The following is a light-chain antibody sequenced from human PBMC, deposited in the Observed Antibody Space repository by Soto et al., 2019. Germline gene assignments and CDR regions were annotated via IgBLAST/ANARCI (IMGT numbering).Light chain of an antibody. CDR3: SSYTITSTRL. CDR1: SSDIGAFDL. CDR2: DVT. J-gene: IGLJ1*01. V-gene: IGLV2-14*01. Sequence: QSVLTQPASVSGSPGQSITISCTGTSSDIGAFDLVSWFQQHPGKAPKVMIYDVTIRPSGDSNRFSGSKSGNTASLTISGLQAEDEADYYCSSYTITSTRLFGTGTKVTVL.